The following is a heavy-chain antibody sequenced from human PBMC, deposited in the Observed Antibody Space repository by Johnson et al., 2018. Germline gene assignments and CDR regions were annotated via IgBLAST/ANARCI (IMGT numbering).Heavy chain of an antibody. CDR2: ISSSSSYI. Sequence: VQLVESGGGLVKPGGSLRLSCAASGFTFSDYYMSWIRQAPGKGLEWVSYISSSSSYIYYADSVKGRFTISRDNAKNSLYLQMNSLRAEDTAVYYGARDSAPRYDYGDNNWFDPWGQGTLVTVSS. V-gene: IGHV3-11*06. J-gene: IGHJ5*02. CDR3: ARDSAPRYDYGDNNWFDP. D-gene: IGHD4-17*01. CDR1: GFTFSDYY.